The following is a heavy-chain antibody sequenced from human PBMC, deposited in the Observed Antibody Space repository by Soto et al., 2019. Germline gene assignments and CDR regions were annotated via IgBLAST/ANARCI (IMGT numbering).Heavy chain of an antibody. CDR3: ASKAGIAAAVALYYGMDV. CDR1: GGSINAYY. D-gene: IGHD6-13*01. CDR2: VDYSGNS. Sequence: SETLSLTCTVSGGSINAYYWSWIRQPPGKGLEWIGYVDYSGNSDSSPSLKSRVTISIDTSKKQVSLKLNSVTAADTAVYYCASKAGIAAAVALYYGMDVWGQGTTVTVSS. J-gene: IGHJ6*02. V-gene: IGHV4-59*01.